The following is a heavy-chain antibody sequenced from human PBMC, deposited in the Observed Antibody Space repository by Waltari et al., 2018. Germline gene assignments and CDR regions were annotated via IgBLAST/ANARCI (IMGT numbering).Heavy chain of an antibody. CDR2: VDPKSGDV. J-gene: IGHJ3*02. CDR3: VRPQELGPEVGPFDM. V-gene: IGHV1-2*06. CDR1: GFTFIDSF. D-gene: IGHD6-13*01. Sequence: QVQLVQSGAEVKKPGASVKVSCQTSGFTFIDSFIHWVRQAPGQGLEWMGRVDPKSGDVHYAQNFQGRVTMTTDSSINTVYMELTRLKSDDTAVYYCVRPQELGPEVGPFDMWGRGTMVIVSS.